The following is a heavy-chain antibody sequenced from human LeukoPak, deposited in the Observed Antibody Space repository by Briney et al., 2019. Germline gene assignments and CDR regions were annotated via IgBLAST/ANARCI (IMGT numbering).Heavy chain of an antibody. J-gene: IGHJ3*02. D-gene: IGHD3-22*01. CDR1: GGSFSGYY. Sequence: SETLSLTCAVYGGSFSGYYWSLIRQPPGKGLEWIGEINHSGSTNYNPSLKSRVTISVDTSKNQFSLKLSSVTAADTAVYYCADSSGYVDDAFDIWGQGTMVTVSS. CDR3: ADSSGYVDDAFDI. V-gene: IGHV4-34*01. CDR2: INHSGST.